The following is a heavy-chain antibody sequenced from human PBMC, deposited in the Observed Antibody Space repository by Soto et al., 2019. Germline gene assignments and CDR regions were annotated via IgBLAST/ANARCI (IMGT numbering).Heavy chain of an antibody. CDR3: ESSVGYCSGGGCRNYDAFDI. Sequence: QVQLVQSGAEVKKPGSSVKVSCKASGGTFSSYTITWVRQAPGQGLEWMGRIIPILGTKNYAQKFQDRVTITADKSTSTAYMELSSLRSEDTAIYYCESSVGYCSGGGCRNYDAFDIWGQGTMVTVSS. D-gene: IGHD2-15*01. CDR2: IIPILGTK. V-gene: IGHV1-69*08. J-gene: IGHJ3*02. CDR1: GGTFSSYT.